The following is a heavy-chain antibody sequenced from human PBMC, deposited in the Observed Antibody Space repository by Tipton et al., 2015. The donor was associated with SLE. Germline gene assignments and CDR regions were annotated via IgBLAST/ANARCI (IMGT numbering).Heavy chain of an antibody. CDR1: GGSFSDYY. D-gene: IGHD3-22*01. V-gene: IGHV4-34*01. J-gene: IGHJ4*02. CDR3: ARVTYYYDSSGWFFDY. CDR2: INHSGST. Sequence: TLSLTCAVYGGSFSDYYCSWIRQPPGKGLEWIGGINHSGSTNYNPSLKSRVTISVDTSKNQFSLKLSSVTAADTAVYYCARVTYYYDSSGWFFDYWGQGTLVTVSS.